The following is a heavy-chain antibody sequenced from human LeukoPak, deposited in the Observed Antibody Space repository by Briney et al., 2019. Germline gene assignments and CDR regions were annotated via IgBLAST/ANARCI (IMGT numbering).Heavy chain of an antibody. CDR3: AREGVADDILTGYYYYYYMDV. CDR1: GFTVSSNE. CDR2: ISSSSSYI. J-gene: IGHJ6*03. V-gene: IGHV3-21*01. D-gene: IGHD3-9*01. Sequence: GGSLRLSCAASGFTVSSNEMSWVRQAPGKGLEWFSSISSSSSYIYYADSVKGRFTISRDNAKNSLYLQMNSLRAEDTAVYYCAREGVADDILTGYYYYYYMDVWGKGTTVTVSS.